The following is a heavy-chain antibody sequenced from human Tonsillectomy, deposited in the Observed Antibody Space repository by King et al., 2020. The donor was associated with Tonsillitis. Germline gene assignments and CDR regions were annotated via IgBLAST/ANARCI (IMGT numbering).Heavy chain of an antibody. CDR2: IYHSGST. CDR1: GGSISSSNW. CDR3: ARDPDDYGGNHRFDY. Sequence: VQLQESGPGLVKPSGTLSLTCAVSGGSISSSNWWSWVRQPPGKGLECIGEIYHSGSTNYNPSLKSRVTISVDKSKNQFSLKLSSVTAADTAVYSCARDPDDYGGNHRFDYWGQGTLVTVSS. V-gene: IGHV4-4*02. D-gene: IGHD4-23*01. J-gene: IGHJ4*02.